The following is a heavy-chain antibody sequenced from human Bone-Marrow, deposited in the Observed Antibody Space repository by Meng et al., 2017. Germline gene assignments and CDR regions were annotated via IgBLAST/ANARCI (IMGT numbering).Heavy chain of an antibody. CDR2: ISGSSGSK. V-gene: IGHV3-23*01. CDR1: GFTFSSYA. J-gene: IGHJ4*02. CDR3: AKSAADAYVGAFDY. D-gene: IGHD2-15*01. Sequence: GESLKISCAASGFTFSSYAMTWVCQAPGKGLEWVSGISGSSGSKNYADSVKGRFTISRDNSKNTLYVQMNSLRPEDTAIYYCAKSAADAYVGAFDYWGQGTLVTVSS.